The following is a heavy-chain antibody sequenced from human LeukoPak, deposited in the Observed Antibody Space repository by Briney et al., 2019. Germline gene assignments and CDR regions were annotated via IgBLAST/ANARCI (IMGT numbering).Heavy chain of an antibody. J-gene: IGHJ4*02. V-gene: IGHV3-23*01. CDR2: ISGSGGST. CDR3: AKDIVNCGGDCYSYYFDY. Sequence: PGGSLRLSCAASGFTFSSYAMSWVRQAPGKGLEWVSAISGSGGSTYYADSVKGRFTISRDNYKNTLYLQMNSLRAEDTDVYDCAKDIVNCGGDCYSYYFDYWGQGTLVTVSS. CDR1: GFTFSSYA. D-gene: IGHD2-21*02.